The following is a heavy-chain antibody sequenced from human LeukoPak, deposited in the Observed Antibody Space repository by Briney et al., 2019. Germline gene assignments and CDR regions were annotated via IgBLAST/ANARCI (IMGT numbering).Heavy chain of an antibody. CDR2: MRHDGSKK. D-gene: IGHD3-10*01. CDR1: GFSFSSYA. J-gene: IGHJ4*02. V-gene: IGHV3-30*02. CDR3: AKGTSSGSFLVDY. Sequence: GGSLRLSCAASGFSFSSYAMHWGRQAPGRGLEWVAFMRHDGSKKYYADSGQDRFIISRDNSKNTLYLQMNALRTEDTAVYFCAKGTSSGSFLVDYWGQGTLVTVSS.